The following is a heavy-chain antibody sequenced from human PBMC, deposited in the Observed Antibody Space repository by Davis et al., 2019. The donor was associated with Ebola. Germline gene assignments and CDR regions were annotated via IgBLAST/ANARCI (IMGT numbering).Heavy chain of an antibody. CDR1: GFTFSNYW. J-gene: IGHJ4*02. Sequence: GESLKISCAASGFTFSNYWMSWVRQAPGKGLEWVASIKQDGSEIYYVDSVKGRFTISRDNTKNSLFLQMNSLRAEDTALYYCARRGANGYYFDSWGQGTLVTVSS. CDR3: ARRGANGYYFDS. D-gene: IGHD1-1*01. V-gene: IGHV3-7*01. CDR2: IKQDGSEI.